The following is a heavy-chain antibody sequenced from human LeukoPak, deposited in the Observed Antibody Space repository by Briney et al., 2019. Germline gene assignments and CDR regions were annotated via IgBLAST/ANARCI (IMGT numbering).Heavy chain of an antibody. J-gene: IGHJ4*02. D-gene: IGHD6-13*01. CDR3: ARDYFSEIAAAGTIPDY. V-gene: IGHV1-2*02. CDR1: GYTFTGYY. CDR2: INPNSGGT. Sequence: ASVKVSCKASGYTFTGYYMHRVRQAPGQGLEWMGWINPNSGGTNYAQKFQGRVTMTRDTSVSTAYMELSRLRSDDTAVYYCARDYFSEIAAAGTIPDYWGQGTLVTVSS.